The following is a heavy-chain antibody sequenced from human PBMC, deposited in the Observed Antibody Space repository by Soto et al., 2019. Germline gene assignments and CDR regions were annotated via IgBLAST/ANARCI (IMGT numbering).Heavy chain of an antibody. D-gene: IGHD3-16*02. Sequence: EVQLVESGGGLVKPGGSLRLSCAASGFTFSNAWMNWVRQAPGKGLEWVGRIKRKTEGGTTDYAETVRGRFTISREDSRNTRYQELHSRKNEDTDVNYGRRGDYVWGSDRSTIDDGGRGTKVTGSS. CDR1: GFTFSNAW. CDR2: IKRKTEGGTT. V-gene: IGHV3-15*07. J-gene: IGHJ6*02. CDR3: RRGDYVWGSDRSTIDD.